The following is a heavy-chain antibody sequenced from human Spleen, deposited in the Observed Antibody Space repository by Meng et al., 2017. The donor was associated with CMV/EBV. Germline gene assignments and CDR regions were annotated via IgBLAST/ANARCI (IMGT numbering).Heavy chain of an antibody. Sequence: WVRQAPGKGLELLSSISSSSSYIYHADSMKGRFTISRDNAKNSLYLQMNSLRAEDTAVYYCARDLAPQSDYYDSSGYYYLPKGFDYWGQGTLVTVSS. J-gene: IGHJ4*02. CDR3: ARDLAPQSDYYDSSGYYYLPKGFDY. D-gene: IGHD3-22*01. CDR2: ISSSSSYI. V-gene: IGHV3-21*01.